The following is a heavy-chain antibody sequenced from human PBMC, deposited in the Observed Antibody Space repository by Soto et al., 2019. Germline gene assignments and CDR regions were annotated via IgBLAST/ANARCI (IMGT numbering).Heavy chain of an antibody. Sequence: SETLSLTCTVSGSSIIGYYWTWIRQSPERGLEWIGYIHYSGSANYNPSLNSRLTMSVDRSKSQFSMKLASVTAADTAVYYCAILVGGRGLNCFDPWCQGPLLTGS. D-gene: IGHD3-3*01. J-gene: IGHJ5*02. CDR1: GSSIIGYY. V-gene: IGHV4-59*12. CDR3: AILVGGRGLNCFDP. CDR2: IHYSGSA.